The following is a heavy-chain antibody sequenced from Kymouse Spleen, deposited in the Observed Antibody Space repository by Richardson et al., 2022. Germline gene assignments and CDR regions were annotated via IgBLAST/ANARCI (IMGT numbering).Heavy chain of an antibody. CDR2: IYHSGST. V-gene: IGHV4-4*02. CDR3: ARDLNNWNYYYYYGMDV. Sequence: QVQLQESGPGLVKPSGTLSLTCAVSGGSISSSNWWSWVRQPPGKGLEWIGEIYHSGSTNYNPSLKSRVTISVDKSKNQFSLKLSSVTAADTAVYYCARDLNNWNYYYYYGMDVWGQGTTVTVSS. CDR1: GGSISSSNW. J-gene: IGHJ6*02. D-gene: IGHD1-20*01,IGHD1-7*01.